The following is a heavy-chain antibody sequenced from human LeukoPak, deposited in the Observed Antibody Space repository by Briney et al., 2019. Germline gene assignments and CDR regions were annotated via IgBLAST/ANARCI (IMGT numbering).Heavy chain of an antibody. J-gene: IGHJ4*02. D-gene: IGHD3-10*01. CDR3: ARALGFGAPFDY. V-gene: IGHV3-21*01. Sequence: AGGSLRLSCAASGFTFSSYSMNWVRQAPGKGLEWVSSISSSSSYIYYADSVKGRFTISRDNAKNSLYLQMSSLRAEETAVYYCARALGFGAPFDYWGQGTLVTVSS. CDR1: GFTFSSYS. CDR2: ISSSSSYI.